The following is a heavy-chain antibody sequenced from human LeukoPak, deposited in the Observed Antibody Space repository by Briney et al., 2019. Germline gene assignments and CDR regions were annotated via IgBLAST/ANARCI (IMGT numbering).Heavy chain of an antibody. Sequence: KTSETLSLTCAVYGGSFSGYYWSWIRQPPGKGLEWIGEINHSGSTNYNPSLKSRVTISVDTSKNQFSLKLSSVTAADTAVYYCARAGPTKRREPAWAVFCYWGQGTLVTVSS. CDR1: GGSFSGYY. V-gene: IGHV4-34*01. J-gene: IGHJ4*02. CDR3: ARAGPTKRREPAWAVFCY. CDR2: INHSGST. D-gene: IGHD1-1*01.